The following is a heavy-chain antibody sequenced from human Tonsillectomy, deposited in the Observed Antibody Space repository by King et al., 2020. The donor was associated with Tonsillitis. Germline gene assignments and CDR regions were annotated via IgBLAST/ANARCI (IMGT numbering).Heavy chain of an antibody. CDR2: VSSSSSTI. Sequence: VQLVESGGGLVQPGGSLRLSCVASGFTFSSYSMNWVRQAPGKGLEWASYVSSSSSTIYYADSVKGRFTISRDNANNSLYLQMNSLRAEDTAVYYCARKGSGSGGYAFDIWGQGTMVTVSS. V-gene: IGHV3-48*01. CDR1: GFTFSSYS. CDR3: ARKGSGSGGYAFDI. D-gene: IGHD6-19*01. J-gene: IGHJ3*02.